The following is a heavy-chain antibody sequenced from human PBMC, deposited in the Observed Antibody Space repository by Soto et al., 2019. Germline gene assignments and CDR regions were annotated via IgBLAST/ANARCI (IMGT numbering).Heavy chain of an antibody. J-gene: IGHJ4*02. CDR3: AREDSSSWLFDY. CDR2: IYYSGST. D-gene: IGHD6-13*01. CDR1: GGSISSGGYY. Sequence: SETLSLTCTVSGGSISSGGYYWSWIRQHPGKGLEWIGYIYYSGSTYYNPSLKSRVTISVDTSKNQFSLKLSSVTAADTAVYYCAREDSSSWLFDYWGQGTLVTVSS. V-gene: IGHV4-31*03.